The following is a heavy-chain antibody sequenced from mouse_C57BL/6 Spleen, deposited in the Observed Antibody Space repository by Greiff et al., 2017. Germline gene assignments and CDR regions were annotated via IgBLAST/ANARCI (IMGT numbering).Heavy chain of an antibody. D-gene: IGHD1-1*01. J-gene: IGHJ2*01. V-gene: IGHV5-16*01. CDR2: INYDGSST. Sequence: EVQVVESEGGLVQPGSSMKLSCTASGFTFSDYYMAWVRQVPEKGLEWVANINYDGSSTYYLDSLKSRFIISRDNAKNILYLQMSSLKSEDTATYYCARDVYGSSLDYWGQGTTLTVSS. CDR3: ARDVYGSSLDY. CDR1: GFTFSDYY.